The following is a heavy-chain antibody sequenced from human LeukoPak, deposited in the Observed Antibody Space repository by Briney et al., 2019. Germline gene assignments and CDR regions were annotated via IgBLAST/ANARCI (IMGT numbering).Heavy chain of an antibody. V-gene: IGHV3-30*03. CDR1: GFTFDDYA. Sequence: GGSLRLSCAASGFTFDDYAMHWVRQAPGKGLEWVAVISYDGSNKYYADSVKGRFTISRDNSKNTLYLQMNSLRAEDTAVYYCARGGDYGDYWGQGTLVTVSS. D-gene: IGHD4-17*01. J-gene: IGHJ4*02. CDR3: ARGGDYGDY. CDR2: ISYDGSNK.